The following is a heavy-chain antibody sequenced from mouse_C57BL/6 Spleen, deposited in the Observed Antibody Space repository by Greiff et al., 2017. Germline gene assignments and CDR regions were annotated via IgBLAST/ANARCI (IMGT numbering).Heavy chain of an antibody. V-gene: IGHV1-54*01. CDR2: INPGSGGT. Sequence: VKLMESGAELVRPGTSVKVSCKASGYAFTNSLIEWVKQRPGQGLEWIGVINPGSGGTNYNEKFKGKATLTADKSSSTAYMQLSSLTSEDSAVYFCARSNWEYYFDYWGQGTTLTVSS. CDR1: GYAFTNSL. J-gene: IGHJ2*01. CDR3: ARSNWEYYFDY. D-gene: IGHD4-1*01.